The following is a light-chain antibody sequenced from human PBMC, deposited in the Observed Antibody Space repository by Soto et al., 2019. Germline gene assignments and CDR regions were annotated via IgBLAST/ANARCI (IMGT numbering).Light chain of an antibody. J-gene: IGKJ2*01. V-gene: IGKV3-20*01. CDR2: GTS. CDR3: QLFGRSPLYT. CDR1: QSVSSTY. Sequence: EIVLTQSPGTLSLSPGERATLSCRASQSVSSTYLAWYQQTPGQAPRLLIYGTSSRATGIPDRLGGSASGTAFTLTISTLTPEDFAVYYCQLFGRSPLYTFGQGTKVEIK.